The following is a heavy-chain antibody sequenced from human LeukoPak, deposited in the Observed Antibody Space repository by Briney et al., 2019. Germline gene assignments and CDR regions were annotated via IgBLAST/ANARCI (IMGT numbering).Heavy chain of an antibody. CDR1: GFTFSSYS. J-gene: IGHJ6*03. CDR2: FTGGGIT. Sequence: PGGSLRLSCAASGFTFSSYSLSWVRQSPGKGLERVSTFTGGGITYYADSVKGRFTISRDNSKNMLFLQMDSLRAEDTATYYCAKVSGYYLDYMDVWGKGTTVTVSS. CDR3: AKVSGYYLDYMDV. V-gene: IGHV3-23*01. D-gene: IGHD3-22*01.